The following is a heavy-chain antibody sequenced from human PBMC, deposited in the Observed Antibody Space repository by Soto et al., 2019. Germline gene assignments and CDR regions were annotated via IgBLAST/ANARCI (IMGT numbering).Heavy chain of an antibody. CDR2: INHSGST. D-gene: IGHD2-2*01. Sequence: QVQLQQWGAGLLKPSETLSLTCAVYGGSFSGYYWSWIRQPPGKGLEWIGEINHSGSTNYNPSLKSRVTISVDTSKNHFSLKLSSVTAADTAVYYCARFRNYCSSTSCYLYYYYGMDVWGQGTTVTVSS. V-gene: IGHV4-34*01. CDR3: ARFRNYCSSTSCYLYYYYGMDV. CDR1: GGSFSGYY. J-gene: IGHJ6*02.